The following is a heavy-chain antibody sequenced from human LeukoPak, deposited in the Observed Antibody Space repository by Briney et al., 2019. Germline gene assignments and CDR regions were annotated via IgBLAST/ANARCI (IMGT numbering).Heavy chain of an antibody. V-gene: IGHV3-23*01. CDR1: GFTFSSYA. J-gene: IGHJ4*02. CDR2: ISGSGGST. D-gene: IGHD2-2*02. Sequence: PGGSLRLSCAASGFTFSSYAMSWVRQAPGKGLEWVSAISGSGGSTYYADSVKGRFTFSRDNSKNTLYLQMNSLRAEDTAVYYCAKLRGGIVVVPAAILFDYWGQGTLVTVSS. CDR3: AKLRGGIVVVPAAILFDY.